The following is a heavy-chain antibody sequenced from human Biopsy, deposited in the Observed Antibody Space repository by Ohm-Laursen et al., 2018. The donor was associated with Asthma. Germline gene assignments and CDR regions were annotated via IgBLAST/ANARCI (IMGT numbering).Heavy chain of an antibody. CDR2: GGSYYDRGLK. D-gene: IGHD3-3*01. CDR3: ARDVMEWYLPAFDF. V-gene: IGHV3-30-3*01. J-gene: IGHJ4*02. CDR1: GFTFRSYA. Sequence: SLRLSCSASGFTFRSYAMHWVRQAPGKGLEWVAVGGSYYDRGLKYYADSVNGRFTVSRDDSKNTLYLQMNSLRPDDTAVYYCARDVMEWYLPAFDFWGQGTLVTVSS.